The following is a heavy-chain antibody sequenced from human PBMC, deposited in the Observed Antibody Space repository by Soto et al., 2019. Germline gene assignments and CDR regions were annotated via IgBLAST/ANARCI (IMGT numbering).Heavy chain of an antibody. CDR1: GYSFTSYW. D-gene: IGHD2-2*01. CDR2: IYTGDSDT. J-gene: IGHJ6*02. V-gene: IGHV5-51*01. CDR3: ARPHTTYRDCSSTSCYFGDYGMDV. Sequence: PGESLKISCKGSGYSFTSYWIGWVRQMPGKGLEWMGIIYTGDSDTGYSPSFQGQVTISADKSISTAYLQWSSLKASDTAMYYCARPHTTYRDCSSTSCYFGDYGMDVWGQGTTVTVSS.